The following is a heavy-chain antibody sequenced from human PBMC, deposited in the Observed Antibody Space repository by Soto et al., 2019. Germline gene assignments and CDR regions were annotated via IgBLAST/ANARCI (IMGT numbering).Heavy chain of an antibody. CDR3: AKPMTTVITRRGYYFDY. CDR2: ISYDGSNK. Sequence: QVQLVESGGGVVQPGRSLRLSCAASGFTFSSYGMHWVRQAPGKGLEWGAVISYDGSNKYYADSVKGRFTISRDNSKTTLYLQMNSLRAEDTAVYYCAKPMTTVITRRGYYFDYWGQGTLVTVSS. D-gene: IGHD4-17*01. CDR1: GFTFSSYG. J-gene: IGHJ4*02. V-gene: IGHV3-30*18.